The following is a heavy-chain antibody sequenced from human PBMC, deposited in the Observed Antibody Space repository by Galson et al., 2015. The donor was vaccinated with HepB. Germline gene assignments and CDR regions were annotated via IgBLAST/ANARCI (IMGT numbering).Heavy chain of an antibody. V-gene: IGHV5-51*01. CDR2: IYPGDSDT. J-gene: IGHJ4*02. CDR3: ARQRKQWFGELLSRVGRYFDY. Sequence: QSGAEVKKPGESLKISCKGSGYSFTSYWIGWVRQMPGKGLEWMGIIYPGDSDTRYSPSFQGQVTISADKSISTAYLQWSSLKASDTAMYYCARQRKQWFGELLSRVGRYFDYWGQGTLVTVSS. CDR1: GYSFTSYW. D-gene: IGHD3-10*01.